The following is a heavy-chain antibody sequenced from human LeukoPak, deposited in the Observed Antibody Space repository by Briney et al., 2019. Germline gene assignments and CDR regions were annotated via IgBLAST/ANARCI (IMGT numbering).Heavy chain of an antibody. D-gene: IGHD3-10*01. CDR1: GFIFSSYA. J-gene: IGHJ6*02. CDR2: ISSNGGST. CDR3: VKDIMGSTDYYYGLDV. V-gene: IGHV3-64D*09. Sequence: GGSLRLSCSASGFIFSSYAMHWVRQAPGKGLEYVSAISSNGGSTYYADSVKGRLTISRDNSKNTLYLHMSSLRPEDTAVYFCVKDIMGSTDYYYGLDVWGQGTTVTVSS.